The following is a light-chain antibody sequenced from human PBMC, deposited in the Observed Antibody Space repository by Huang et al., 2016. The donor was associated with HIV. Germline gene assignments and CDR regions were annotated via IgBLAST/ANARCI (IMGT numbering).Light chain of an antibody. CDR1: QTVDMY. Sequence: DIQMTQSPSSLSASIGDRVTMSCRASQTVDMYLNWYQQTPGRAPKLLIYDASNLQSDVPSRFSGTGSGTNFTLTISSLQPEDFVIYFCQQTYNVPRTFGQGTALEIK. V-gene: IGKV1-39*01. CDR3: QQTYNVPRT. CDR2: DAS. J-gene: IGKJ2*01.